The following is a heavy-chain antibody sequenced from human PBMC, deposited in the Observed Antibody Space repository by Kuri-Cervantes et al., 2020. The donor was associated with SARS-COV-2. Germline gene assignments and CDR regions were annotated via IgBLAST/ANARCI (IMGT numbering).Heavy chain of an antibody. CDR2: TYYRSKWYN. Sequence: SETLSLTCAISGDSVSSNSAGWNWIRQSPSRGLEWLGRTYYRSKWYNDYALSVKSRITINPDTPKNQFSLKLSSVTAADTAVYYCARDARIYGDYVKSPPYFDYWGQGTLVTVSS. V-gene: IGHV6-1*01. J-gene: IGHJ4*02. CDR3: ARDARIYGDYVKSPPYFDY. D-gene: IGHD4-17*01. CDR1: GDSVSSNSAG.